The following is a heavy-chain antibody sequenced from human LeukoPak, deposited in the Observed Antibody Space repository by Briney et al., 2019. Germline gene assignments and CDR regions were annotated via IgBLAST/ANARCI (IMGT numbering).Heavy chain of an antibody. D-gene: IGHD3-22*01. Sequence: TSETLSLTCAVYGGSFSGYYWSWIRQPPGKGLEWIGEINHSGSTNYNPSLKSRVTISVDTSKNQFSLKLSSVTAADTAVYYCARKTMIVVVNWFDPWGQGTLVTVSS. CDR1: GGSFSGYY. V-gene: IGHV4-34*01. CDR2: INHSGST. J-gene: IGHJ5*02. CDR3: ARKTMIVVVNWFDP.